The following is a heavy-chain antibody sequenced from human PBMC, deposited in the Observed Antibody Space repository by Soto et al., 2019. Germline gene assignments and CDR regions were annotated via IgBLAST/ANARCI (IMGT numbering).Heavy chain of an antibody. CDR2: ISAYNGNT. CDR3: ARFGYCSGGTCNFDY. V-gene: IGHV1-18*01. J-gene: IGHJ4*02. D-gene: IGHD2-15*01. Sequence: VQLLQSGAEVKKPGASVQVSSKASGYTFTNYGISWVRQAPGQGLEGMGWISAYNGNTNYAQKLQGRVTLTTDTSTSTAYMDLRSLRSDDTAVYYCARFGYCSGGTCNFDYWGQGTLVTVSS. CDR1: GYTFTNYG.